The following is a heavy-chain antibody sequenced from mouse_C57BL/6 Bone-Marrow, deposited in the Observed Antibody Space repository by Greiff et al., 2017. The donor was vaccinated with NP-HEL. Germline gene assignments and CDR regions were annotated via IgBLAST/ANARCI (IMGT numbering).Heavy chain of an antibody. CDR2: INPYNGGT. J-gene: IGHJ2*01. V-gene: IGHV1-19*01. Sequence: EVKLVESGPVLVKPGASVKMSCKASGYTFTDYYMNWVKQSHGKSLEWIGVINPYNGGTSYNQKFKGKATLTVDKSSSTAYMELNSLTSEDSAVYYCARDHLLLSHYWGQGTTLTVSS. CDR3: ARDHLLLSHY. D-gene: IGHD1-1*01. CDR1: GYTFTDYY.